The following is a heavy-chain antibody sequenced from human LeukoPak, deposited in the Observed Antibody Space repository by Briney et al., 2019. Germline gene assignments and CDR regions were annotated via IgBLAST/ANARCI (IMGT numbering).Heavy chain of an antibody. J-gene: IGHJ6*02. CDR1: GGSISSGGYS. Sequence: SSQTLSLTCAVSGGSISSGGYSWSWIRQPPGKGLEWIGYIYHSGSTYYNPSLKSRVTISVDTSKNQFSLKLSSVTAADTAVYYCASGLAPPYYYYGMDVWGQGTTVTVSS. D-gene: IGHD3/OR15-3a*01. CDR3: ASGLAPPYYYYGMDV. CDR2: IYHSGST. V-gene: IGHV4-30-2*01.